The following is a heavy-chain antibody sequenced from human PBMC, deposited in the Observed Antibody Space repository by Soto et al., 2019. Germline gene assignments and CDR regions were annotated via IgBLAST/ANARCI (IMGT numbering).Heavy chain of an antibody. D-gene: IGHD3-22*01. V-gene: IGHV4-39*01. CDR1: GGSISSSSYY. Sequence: SETLSLTCTVSGGSISSSSYYWGWIRQPPGKGLEWIGSIYYSGSTYYNPSLKSRVTISVDTAKNQFSLKLSSVTAADTAVYYCASSHYYDSSGYYYYWGQGTLVTVSS. J-gene: IGHJ4*02. CDR3: ASSHYYDSSGYYYY. CDR2: IYYSGST.